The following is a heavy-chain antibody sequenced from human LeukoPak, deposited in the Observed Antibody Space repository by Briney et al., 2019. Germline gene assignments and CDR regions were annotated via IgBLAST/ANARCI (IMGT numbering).Heavy chain of an antibody. J-gene: IGHJ4*02. Sequence: SETLSLTCTVSGGSISSSSYYWGWIRQPPGKGLEWIGSIYYSGSTYYNPSLKSRVTMSVDTSKNQFSLKLSSVTAADTAVYYCATQIAAAGTGFDYWGQGTLVTVSS. V-gene: IGHV4-39*07. D-gene: IGHD6-13*01. CDR1: GGSISSSSYY. CDR2: IYYSGST. CDR3: ATQIAAAGTGFDY.